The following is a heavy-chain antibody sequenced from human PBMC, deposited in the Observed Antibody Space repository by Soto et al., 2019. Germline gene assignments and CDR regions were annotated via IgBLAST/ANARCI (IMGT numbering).Heavy chain of an antibody. CDR3: NTDQGVRGVIISGPNWFDP. V-gene: IGHV3-15*01. CDR2: IKSKTDGGTT. J-gene: IGHJ5*02. CDR1: GFTFSNAW. Sequence: PGGSLRLSCAASGFTFSNAWMSWVRQAPGRGLEWVGRIKSKTDGGTTDYAAPVKGRFTISRDDSKNTLYLQMNSLKTEDTAVYYCNTDQGVRGVIISGPNWFDPWGQGTLVTVSA. D-gene: IGHD3-10*01.